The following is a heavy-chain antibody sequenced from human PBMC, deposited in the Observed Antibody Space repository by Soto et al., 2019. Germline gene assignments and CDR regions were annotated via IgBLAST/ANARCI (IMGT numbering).Heavy chain of an antibody. CDR3: ARDNRPGIAVY. V-gene: IGHV3-74*01. CDR2: INSDGSST. J-gene: IGHJ4*02. Sequence: EVQLVESGGGLVQPGGSLRLSCAASGFTFSSYWMHWVRQAPGKGLVWVSRINSDGSSTSYADSVKGRFTLSRDNAKNTRYLQMNSLRVEDTAVYYCARDNRPGIAVYWGPGTLVTVSS. CDR1: GFTFSSYW. D-gene: IGHD6-19*01.